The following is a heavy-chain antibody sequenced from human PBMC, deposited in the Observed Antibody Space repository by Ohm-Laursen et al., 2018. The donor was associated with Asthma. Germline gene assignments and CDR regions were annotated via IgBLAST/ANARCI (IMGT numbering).Heavy chain of an antibody. CDR3: AREYASSWYPCFDY. V-gene: IGHV3-30*03. J-gene: IGHJ4*02. CDR2: ISYDGTST. Sequence: SLRLSCTASGFTFSDYGSHWVRQAPGKGLEWVAVISYDGTSTYYADSVKGRFTISRDNSKNTLCLQMNSLRPEDTAVYYCAREYASSWYPCFDYWGQGTLVTVSS. CDR1: GFTFSDYG. D-gene: IGHD6-13*01.